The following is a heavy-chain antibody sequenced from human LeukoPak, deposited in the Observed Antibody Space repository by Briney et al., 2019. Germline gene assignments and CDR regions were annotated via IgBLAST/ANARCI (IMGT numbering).Heavy chain of an antibody. Sequence: ASVKVSCKASGYTFTSYGISWVRRAPGQGLEWMGWISDYNGNTNYAQKLQGRVTMTTDTSTSTAYMELRSLRSDDTAVYYCARDLYRDSLPVSWFDPWGQGTLVTVSS. CDR2: ISDYNGNT. V-gene: IGHV1-18*01. CDR1: GYTFTSYG. D-gene: IGHD4-11*01. CDR3: ARDLYRDSLPVSWFDP. J-gene: IGHJ5*02.